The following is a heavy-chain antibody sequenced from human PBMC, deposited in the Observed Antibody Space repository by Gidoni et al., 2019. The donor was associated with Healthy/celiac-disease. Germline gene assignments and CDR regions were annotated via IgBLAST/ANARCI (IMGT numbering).Heavy chain of an antibody. CDR1: GGSFSGYY. CDR2: INHSGST. Sequence: QVQLQQWGAGLLKPSETLSLTCAVYGGSFSGYYWSWIRQPPGKGLEWIGEINHSGSTNYNPSLKSRVTISVDTSKNQFSLKLSSVTAADTAVYYCARGRIAARPYYYYGMDVWGQGTTVTVSS. J-gene: IGHJ6*02. CDR3: ARGRIAARPYYYYGMDV. V-gene: IGHV4-34*01. D-gene: IGHD6-6*01.